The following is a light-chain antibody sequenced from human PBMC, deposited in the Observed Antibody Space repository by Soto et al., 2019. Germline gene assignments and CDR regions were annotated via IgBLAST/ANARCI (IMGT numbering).Light chain of an antibody. Sequence: EIVLTQSPGTLSLSPGERATLSCRASQSVSSSYVAWYQQKPGQAPRLLIYGASSRGTAIPDRFSGSGSGTDFTLTISRLEPEDFAVYYCQQYGSSPWTFGQGTKVEIK. CDR1: QSVSSSY. V-gene: IGKV3-20*01. J-gene: IGKJ1*01. CDR3: QQYGSSPWT. CDR2: GAS.